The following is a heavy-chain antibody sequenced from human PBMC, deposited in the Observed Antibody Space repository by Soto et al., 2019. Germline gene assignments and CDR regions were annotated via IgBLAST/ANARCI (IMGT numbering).Heavy chain of an antibody. D-gene: IGHD6-19*01. CDR3: ATDFSGWYGSSEYGL. V-gene: IGHV3-30*03. Sequence: QVQLVESGGGVVQPGRSLRLSCAASGFTFSSSGIHWVRQAPGKGLEWVAVISYDGGNKYYVDSVKGRFTISRDNSTNALYLQMDSLRAEDTAVYYCATDFSGWYGSSEYGLWGQGTLVTVSS. CDR1: GFTFSSSG. CDR2: ISYDGGNK. J-gene: IGHJ4*02.